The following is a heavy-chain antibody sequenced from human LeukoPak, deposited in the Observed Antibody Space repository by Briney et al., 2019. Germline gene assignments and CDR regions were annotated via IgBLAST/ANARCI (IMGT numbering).Heavy chain of an antibody. CDR1: GYTFTSYG. CDR2: ISAYNGNT. D-gene: IGHD4-17*01. CDR3: ARVGTVTIYYYYGMDV. Sequence: GASVKVSCKASGYTFTSYGISWVRQAPGQGLEWMGWISAYNGNTNYAQKLQGRVTMTTDTSTSTAYMELRSLRSDDTAVYYCARVGTVTIYYYYGMDVWGQGTTVTVSS. V-gene: IGHV1-18*01. J-gene: IGHJ6*02.